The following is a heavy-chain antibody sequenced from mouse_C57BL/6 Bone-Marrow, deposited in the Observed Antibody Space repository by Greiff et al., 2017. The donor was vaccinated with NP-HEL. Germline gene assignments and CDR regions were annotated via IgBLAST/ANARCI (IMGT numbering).Heavy chain of an antibody. D-gene: IGHD1-1*01. CDR3: ACGYYGSSLDY. V-gene: IGHV1-82*01. CDR1: GYAFSSSW. Sequence: VQLQQSGPELVKPGASVKISCKASGYAFSSSWMNWVKQRPGTGLEWIGRIYPGDGDTNYNGKFKGKATLTADKSSSTAYMQLSSLTSEDSAVYFCACGYYGSSLDYWGQGTTLTVSS. CDR2: IYPGDGDT. J-gene: IGHJ2*01.